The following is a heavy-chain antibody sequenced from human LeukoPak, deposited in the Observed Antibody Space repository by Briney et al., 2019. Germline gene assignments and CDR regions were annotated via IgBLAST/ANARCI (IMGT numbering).Heavy chain of an antibody. CDR3: AKDIAAAGTNFDY. J-gene: IGHJ4*02. CDR1: GFTFSSYA. V-gene: IGHV3-23*01. CDR2: ISGSGGST. Sequence: HPGGSLRLSCAASGFTFSSYAMSWVRQAPGKGLEWVSAISGSGGSTYYADSVKGRFTISRDNSKNTLYLQMNSLRAEDTAVYYCAKDIAAAGTNFDYWGQGTLVTVSS. D-gene: IGHD6-13*01.